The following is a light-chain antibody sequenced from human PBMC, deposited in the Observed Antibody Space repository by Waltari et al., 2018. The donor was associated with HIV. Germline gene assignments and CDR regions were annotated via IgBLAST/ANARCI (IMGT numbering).Light chain of an antibody. V-gene: IGLV1-36*01. CDR2: YVE. J-gene: IGLJ1*01. CDR1: SSNIGNNA. Sequence: QSVLTQSPSVSEAPRQRVTISCSGSSSNIGNNAVNWYQQVPGKAPKLLIYYVELLSSGGAYRFSGSKSGTSASLAIRGLQPEDEADYFCAAWDDSLNGYVFGSGTKVIV. CDR3: AAWDDSLNGYV.